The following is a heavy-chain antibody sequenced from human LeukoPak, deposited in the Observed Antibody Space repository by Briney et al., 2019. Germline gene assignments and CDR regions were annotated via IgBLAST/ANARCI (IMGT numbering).Heavy chain of an antibody. V-gene: IGHV3-74*01. D-gene: IGHD3-22*01. Sequence: GGSLRLSCAASGFTFNSYWMHCVRQAPGEGLVWVSGINTDGSSTSYADSVKGRFTISRDNAKNTLYLQMNSLRAEDTAVYYCARDHYYDSSGYYSTNMDYWGQGTLVTVSS. CDR1: GFTFNSYW. CDR2: INTDGSST. CDR3: ARDHYYDSSGYYSTNMDY. J-gene: IGHJ4*02.